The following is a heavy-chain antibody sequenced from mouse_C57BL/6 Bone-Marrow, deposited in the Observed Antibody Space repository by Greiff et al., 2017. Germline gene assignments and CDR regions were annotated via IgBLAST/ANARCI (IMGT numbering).Heavy chain of an antibody. V-gene: IGHV1-69*01. CDR2: IDPSDSYT. CDR3: SRRGFITTVPYWYFDV. Sequence: VQLQQPGAELVMPGASVKLSCKASGYTFTSYWMDWVKQRPGQGLEWIGEIDPSDSYTNYNQKFKGKSTLTVDKSSSTAYMQLSSLTSEDSAVYYWSRRGFITTVPYWYFDVGGTVTTVTVAS. D-gene: IGHD1-1*01. J-gene: IGHJ1*03. CDR1: GYTFTSYW.